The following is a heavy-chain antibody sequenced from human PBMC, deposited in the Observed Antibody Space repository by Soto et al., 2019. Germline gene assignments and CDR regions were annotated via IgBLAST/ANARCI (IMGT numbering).Heavy chain of an antibody. CDR1: GDSITTYKW. J-gene: IGHJ6*02. CDR3: ATCQLGEYYYAMDI. D-gene: IGHD7-27*01. V-gene: IGHV4-4*02. CDR2: IYDSGNT. Sequence: SETLSLSCGVSGDSITTYKWWTWVRQTPGKGLEWIGEIYDSGNTRYNPSLKSRVTISKDTSKNELSLKLNSVTVADTAVYYCATCQLGEYYYAMDIWGQGTTVTVSS.